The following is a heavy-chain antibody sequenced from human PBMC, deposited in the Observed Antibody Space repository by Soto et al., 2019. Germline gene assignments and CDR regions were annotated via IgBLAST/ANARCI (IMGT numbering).Heavy chain of an antibody. CDR1: GFIFSSYW. D-gene: IGHD6-19*01. CDR2: INSDGSVI. J-gene: IGHJ4*02. Sequence: EVQLVESGGGLVQPGGSLRLSCAASGFIFSSYWMHWVRQVPGKGLVWVSRINSDGSVITYAGSVKGRFTISRDNAKNTVYLQMNSLRVEDTAVYYCEGVDGCRLDYWGQGSLVTVSS. V-gene: IGHV3-74*03. CDR3: EGVDGCRLDY.